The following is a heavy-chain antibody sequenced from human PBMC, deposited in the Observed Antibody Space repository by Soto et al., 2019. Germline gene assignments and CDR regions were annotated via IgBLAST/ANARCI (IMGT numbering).Heavy chain of an antibody. CDR2: INHSGST. CDR1: RGSFSGYY. CDR3: ARGKLSDYVWGSYRYHFDY. V-gene: IGHV4-34*01. J-gene: IGHJ4*02. D-gene: IGHD3-16*02. Sequence: KASETLSLTCAVYRGSFSGYYWSWIRQPPGKGLEWIGEINHSGSTNYNPSLKSRVTISVDTSKNQFSLKLSSVTAADTAVYYCARGKLSDYVWGSYRYHFDYWGQGTVVTVSS.